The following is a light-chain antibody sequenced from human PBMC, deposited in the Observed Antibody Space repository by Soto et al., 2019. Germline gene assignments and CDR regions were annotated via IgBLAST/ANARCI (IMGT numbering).Light chain of an antibody. CDR3: SSYTTRDTWV. CDR2: DDN. CDR1: SSNIGRNY. J-gene: IGLJ3*02. Sequence: QSVLTQPPSASGTPGQRVTISCSGSSSNIGRNYVYWYQQLPGTAPKLLVFDDNQRPSGVPDRFSDSKSGTSASLTISGLRSEDEADYYCSSYTTRDTWVFGGGTKLTVL. V-gene: IGLV1-47*02.